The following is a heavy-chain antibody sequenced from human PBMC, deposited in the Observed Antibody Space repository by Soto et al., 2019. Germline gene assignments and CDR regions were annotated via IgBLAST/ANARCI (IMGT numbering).Heavy chain of an antibody. J-gene: IGHJ5*02. D-gene: IGHD3-10*01. CDR2: ISGSGDRT. Sequence: PGGSLRLSCAASGFTFSTYAMSWVRQAPGKGLEWVSAISGSGDRTYYADSVKGRFTISRDNPKNTLYVQMNSLRAEDTAIYYCAKEPIGSGNHDQWGQGTLVTVSS. V-gene: IGHV3-23*01. CDR3: AKEPIGSGNHDQ. CDR1: GFTFSTYA.